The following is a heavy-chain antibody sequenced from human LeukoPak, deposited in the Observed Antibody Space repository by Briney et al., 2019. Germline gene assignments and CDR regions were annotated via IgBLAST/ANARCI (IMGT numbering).Heavy chain of an antibody. CDR2: ISSSGSYI. CDR1: RFTFSSYS. D-gene: IGHD3-10*02. Sequence: SGGSLRLSCAASRFTFSSYSMNWVRQAPGKGLEWVSSISSSGSYIYYADSVKGRFTISGDNAKNSLYLQMNSLRAEDTAVYYCAELGITMIGGVWGKGTTVTISS. J-gene: IGHJ6*04. CDR3: AELGITMIGGV. V-gene: IGHV3-21*01.